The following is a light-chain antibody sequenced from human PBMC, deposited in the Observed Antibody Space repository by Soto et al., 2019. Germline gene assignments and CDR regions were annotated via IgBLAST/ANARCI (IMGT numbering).Light chain of an antibody. Sequence: QSVLTQPPSASGSPGQSVTISCTGTSSDVGGYNYVSWYQQHPGKAPKLMIYEVSKRPSGVPDRFSGSKSGSTASLTVSGFQAEDEADYYCSSYAGSNNPYVFGTGTKVTVL. V-gene: IGLV2-8*01. J-gene: IGLJ1*01. CDR1: SSDVGGYNY. CDR3: SSYAGSNNPYV. CDR2: EVS.